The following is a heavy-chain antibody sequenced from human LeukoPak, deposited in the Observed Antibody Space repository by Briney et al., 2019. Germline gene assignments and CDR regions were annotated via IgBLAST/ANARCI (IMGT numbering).Heavy chain of an antibody. V-gene: IGHV4-31*03. CDR1: GGSISSGGYY. J-gene: IGHJ5*02. Sequence: PSETLSLTCTVSGGSISSGGYYWSWIRQHPGKGLEWIGYIYYSGSTYYNPSLKSRVTISVDTSKNQFSLKLSSVTAADTAVYYCARELCRGYGGSNCGRWFDPWGQGTLVTVSS. CDR2: IYYSGST. CDR3: ARELCRGYGGSNCGRWFDP. D-gene: IGHD5-12*01.